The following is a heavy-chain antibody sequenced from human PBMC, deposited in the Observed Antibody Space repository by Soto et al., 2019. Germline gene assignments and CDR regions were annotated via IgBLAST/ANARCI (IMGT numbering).Heavy chain of an antibody. V-gene: IGHV3-74*01. CDR3: GRAGGSCSGCSCTHKYFYGMDV. Sequence: EVQLVESGGGLVQPGGSLRVSCAASGFTFRRFWMHWVRQAPGMGLVRVSRINSDGSDTNYADSVKGRFTISRDNAKNTLYLQMNSLRAEDTAVYYCGRAGGSCSGCSCTHKYFYGMDVWGQGTTVTVSS. J-gene: IGHJ6*02. CDR1: GFTFRRFW. D-gene: IGHD2-15*01. CDR2: INSDGSDT.